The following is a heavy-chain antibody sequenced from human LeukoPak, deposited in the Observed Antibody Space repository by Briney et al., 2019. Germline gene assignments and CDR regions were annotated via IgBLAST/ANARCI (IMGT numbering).Heavy chain of an antibody. CDR1: GGSISSSNW. Sequence: SETLSLTCAVSGGSISSSNWWSWVRPPPGKGLEWIGEIYHSGSTNYNPSLKSRVTISVDKSKNQFSLKLSSVTAADTAVYYCARDPYTAYAFDIWGQGTMVTVSS. J-gene: IGHJ3*02. CDR2: IYHSGST. CDR3: ARDPYTAYAFDI. V-gene: IGHV4-4*02. D-gene: IGHD5-18*01.